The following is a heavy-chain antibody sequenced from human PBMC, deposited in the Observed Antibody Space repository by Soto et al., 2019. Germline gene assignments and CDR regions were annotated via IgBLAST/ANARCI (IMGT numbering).Heavy chain of an antibody. CDR2: IYYSGST. CDR1: GGSISSSSYY. Sequence: LSLTCTVSGGSISSSSYYWGWIRQPPGKGLEWIGSIYYSGSTYYNPSLKSRVTISVDTSKNQFSLKLSSVTAADTAVYYCAREIVVVIFFDYWGQGTLVTVSS. CDR3: AREIVVVIFFDY. J-gene: IGHJ4*02. D-gene: IGHD3-22*01. V-gene: IGHV4-39*02.